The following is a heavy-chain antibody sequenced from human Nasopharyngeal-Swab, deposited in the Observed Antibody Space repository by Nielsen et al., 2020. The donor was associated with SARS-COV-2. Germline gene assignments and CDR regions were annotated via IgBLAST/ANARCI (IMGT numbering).Heavy chain of an antibody. V-gene: IGHV1-46*01. J-gene: IGHJ3*02. CDR1: GYTFTSYY. CDR2: INPSGGST. Sequence: ASVKVSCKASGYTFTSYYMHWVRQAPGQGFEWMGIINPSGGSTSYAQKFQGRVTMTRDTSTSTVYMELSSLRSEDTAVYYCARDLPYETLLWFGELYLGAFDIWGQGTMVTVSS. CDR3: ARDLPYETLLWFGELYLGAFDI. D-gene: IGHD3-10*01.